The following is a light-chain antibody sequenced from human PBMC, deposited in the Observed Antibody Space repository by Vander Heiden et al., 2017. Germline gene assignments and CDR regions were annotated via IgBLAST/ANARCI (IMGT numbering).Light chain of an antibody. CDR3: HQYYSTLWT. Sequence: DIVMTQSPDSLAVSLGERATINCKSSQSVLYSSNNKNYLAWYQQKPGQPPKLLIYWASTRESGVPDRFSGSGSGTDFTLTIISLQAEDVAVYYCHQYYSTLWTFGQGTKVEIK. V-gene: IGKV4-1*01. CDR1: QSVLYSSNNKNY. CDR2: WAS. J-gene: IGKJ1*01.